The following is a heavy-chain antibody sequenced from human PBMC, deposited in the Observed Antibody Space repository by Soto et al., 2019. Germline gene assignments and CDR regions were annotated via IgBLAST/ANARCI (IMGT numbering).Heavy chain of an antibody. CDR1: GFRFSIYS. V-gene: IGHV3-48*02. D-gene: IGHD6-19*01. Sequence: EVQLVESGGALVQRGGSLTLSCAASGFRFSIYSMKWVRQAPGKGLEWSAYITSDTKTIKYAESVKGRFTISRDNAKNSVYLQMDNLSDEDTAVYYCARSVEGHFDYWGQGTMVTVSS. CDR3: ARSVEGHFDY. J-gene: IGHJ4*02. CDR2: ITSDTKTI.